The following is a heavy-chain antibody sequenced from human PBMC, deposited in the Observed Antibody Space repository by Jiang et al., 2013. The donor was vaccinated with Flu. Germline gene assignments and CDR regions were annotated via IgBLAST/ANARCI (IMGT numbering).Heavy chain of an antibody. V-gene: IGHV1-3*01. CDR1: GYTFTSYA. D-gene: IGHD3-9*01. Sequence: SGYTFTSYAMHWVRQAPGQRLEWMGWINAGNGNTKYSQKFQGRVTITRDTSASTAYMELSSLRSEDTAVYYCARGAGYGPVDYWGQGTLVTVSS. J-gene: IGHJ4*02. CDR3: ARGAGYGPVDY. CDR2: INAGNGNT.